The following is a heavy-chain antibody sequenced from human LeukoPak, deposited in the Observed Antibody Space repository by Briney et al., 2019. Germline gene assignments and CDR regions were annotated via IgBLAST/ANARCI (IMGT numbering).Heavy chain of an antibody. Sequence: GGSLRLSCAASGFTFSSYALNWVRQAPVQGLEWVSGISGSGGTTHYADSVKGRFTISRDNSKNTLYLQMNSLRAEDTAVYYCAQVPYHDSSGGGIDYWGQGTLVTVSS. CDR1: GFTFSSYA. CDR3: AQVPYHDSSGGGIDY. CDR2: ISGSGGTT. V-gene: IGHV3-23*01. D-gene: IGHD3-22*01. J-gene: IGHJ4*02.